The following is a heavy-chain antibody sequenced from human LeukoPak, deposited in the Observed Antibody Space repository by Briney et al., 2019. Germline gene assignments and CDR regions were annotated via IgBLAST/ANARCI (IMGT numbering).Heavy chain of an antibody. D-gene: IGHD3-22*01. CDR3: AREAYYYDSSGSHYDY. V-gene: IGHV4-59*01. Sequence: SETLSLTCTVSGGSITNYYWIWIRQPPGKGLEWIGYIYYNGSTNYNPSLKSRVALSVDTSKNQFSLKLSSVTAADTAVYYCAREAYYYDSSGSHYDYWGQGTLVTVSS. CDR1: GGSITNYY. J-gene: IGHJ4*02. CDR2: IYYNGST.